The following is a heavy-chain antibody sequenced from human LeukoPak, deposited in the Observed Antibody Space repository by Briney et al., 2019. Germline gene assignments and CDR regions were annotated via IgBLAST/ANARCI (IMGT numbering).Heavy chain of an antibody. V-gene: IGHV3-9*01. CDR3: EKDIGLRYFDWLFDY. CDR2: ISWNSGSI. CDR1: GFTFDDYA. J-gene: IGHJ4*02. D-gene: IGHD3-9*01. Sequence: GGSLRLSCAASGFTFDDYAMHWVRQAPGKGLEWVSGISWNSGSIGYADSVKGRFTISRDNAKNSLYLQMNSLRAEDTALYYCEKDIGLRYFDWLFDYWGQGTLVTVSS.